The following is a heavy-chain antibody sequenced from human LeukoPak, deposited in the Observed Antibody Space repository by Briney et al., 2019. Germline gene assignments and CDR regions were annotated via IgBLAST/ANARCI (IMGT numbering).Heavy chain of an antibody. CDR1: GGTFSSYA. CDR3: ARDYLSTRAFDI. Sequence: SVKVSCKASGGTFSSYAISWVRQAPGQGLEWMGGIIPIFGTANYAQKFQGRVTITTDESTSTAYMELSSLKSEDTAVYYCARDYLSTRAFDIWGQGTMVAVSS. D-gene: IGHD3-16*02. V-gene: IGHV1-69*05. CDR2: IIPIFGTA. J-gene: IGHJ3*02.